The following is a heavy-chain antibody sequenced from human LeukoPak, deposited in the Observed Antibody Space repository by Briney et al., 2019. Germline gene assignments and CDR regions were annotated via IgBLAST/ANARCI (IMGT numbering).Heavy chain of an antibody. Sequence: SVKVSCKASGGTFSSYAISWVRQAPGQGLEWMGGIIPIFGTANYAQKFQGRVTITADESTSTAYMGLSSLRSEDTTVYYCARVALRYFDWPFDYWGQGTLVTVSS. CDR2: IIPIFGTA. V-gene: IGHV1-69*13. J-gene: IGHJ4*02. CDR1: GGTFSSYA. CDR3: ARVALRYFDWPFDY. D-gene: IGHD3-9*01.